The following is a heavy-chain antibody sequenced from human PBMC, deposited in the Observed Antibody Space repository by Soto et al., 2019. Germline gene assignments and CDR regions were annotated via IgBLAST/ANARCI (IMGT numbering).Heavy chain of an antibody. V-gene: IGHV3-23*01. CDR2: ISYGGGTT. Sequence: GGSLRLCCAASECSFSNYAMSWVRQAPGKGLEWISAISYGGGTTYYADSVKGRFTISRDNSKNTLYLQMNSLRAEDTAVYYCAKNPGYYYDSTGYHFDYWGQGT. J-gene: IGHJ4*02. CDR3: AKNPGYYYDSTGYHFDY. CDR1: ECSFSNYA. D-gene: IGHD3-22*01.